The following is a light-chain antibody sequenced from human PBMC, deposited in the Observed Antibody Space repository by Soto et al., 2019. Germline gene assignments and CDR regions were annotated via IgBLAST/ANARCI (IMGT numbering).Light chain of an antibody. Sequence: EIVMTQSPATLSVSPGERATLSCRASQSVSSNLAWYQQKPGQAHRLLIYGASTRATGIPARFSGSGSGTAFTLTISSLQSEDFAVYYCQQYNNWPYTFGQGTKLEIK. V-gene: IGKV3-15*01. J-gene: IGKJ2*01. CDR1: QSVSSN. CDR2: GAS. CDR3: QQYNNWPYT.